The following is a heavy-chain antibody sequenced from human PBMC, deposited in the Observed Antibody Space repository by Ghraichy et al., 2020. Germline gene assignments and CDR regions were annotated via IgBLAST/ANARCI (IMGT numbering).Heavy chain of an antibody. Sequence: ASVKVSCNASGYTFSRNYMHWVRQAPGQGLEWMGIINPSGGSTTYAQKFQGRVTMTRDTSTSTVYMELSSLRSEDTAVYYCARALYAWNFDFWGQGTLVTVSS. V-gene: IGHV1-46*01. J-gene: IGHJ4*02. CDR1: GYTFSRNY. CDR2: INPSGGST. D-gene: IGHD2-2*01. CDR3: ARALYAWNFDF.